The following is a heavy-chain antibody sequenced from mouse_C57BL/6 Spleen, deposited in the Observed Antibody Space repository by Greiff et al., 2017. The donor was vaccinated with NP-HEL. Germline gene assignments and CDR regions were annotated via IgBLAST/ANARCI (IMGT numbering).Heavy chain of an antibody. V-gene: IGHV3-6*01. D-gene: IGHD4-1*01. J-gene: IGHJ3*01. CDR1: GYSITSGYY. Sequence: EVKLMESGPGLVKPSQSLSLTCSVTGYSITSGYYWNWIRQFPGNKLEWMGYISYDGSNNYNPSLKNRISITRDTSKNQFFLKLNSVTTEDTATYYCAREKTGAFAYWGQGTLVTVSA. CDR2: ISYDGSN. CDR3: AREKTGAFAY.